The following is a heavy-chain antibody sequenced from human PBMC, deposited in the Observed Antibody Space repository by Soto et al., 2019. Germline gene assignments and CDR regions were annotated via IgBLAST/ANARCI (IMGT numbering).Heavy chain of an antibody. CDR1: GFTFSSYS. J-gene: IGHJ4*02. CDR3: ARDQQWLVRGFDY. V-gene: IGHV3-21*01. D-gene: IGHD6-19*01. CDR2: ISSSSSYI. Sequence: GGSLRLSCAASGFTFSSYSMNWVRQAPGKGLEWVSSISSSSSYIYYADSVKGRFTISRDNAKNSLYLQMNSLRAEDTAVYYCARDQQWLVRGFDYWGQGTLVTVSS.